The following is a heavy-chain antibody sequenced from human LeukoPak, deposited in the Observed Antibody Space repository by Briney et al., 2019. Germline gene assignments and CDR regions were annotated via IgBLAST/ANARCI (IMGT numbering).Heavy chain of an antibody. J-gene: IGHJ4*02. CDR1: GFTFSTYA. V-gene: IGHV3-23*01. Sequence: PGGSLRLSCAASGFTFSTYAMSWVRQAPGKGLEWVSPVSSNGMNTHYADSVKGRFTISRDNSKNTVYLQVNSLRAEDTAVYYCANRGRTAVGTYYFDYWGQGTLVTVSS. CDR3: ANRGRTAVGTYYFDY. D-gene: IGHD3-16*01. CDR2: VSSNGMNT.